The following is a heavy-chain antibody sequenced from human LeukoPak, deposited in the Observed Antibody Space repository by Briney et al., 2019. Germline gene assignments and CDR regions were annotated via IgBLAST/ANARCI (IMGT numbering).Heavy chain of an antibody. CDR2: IYYSGST. D-gene: IGHD2-2*01. J-gene: IGHJ4*02. Sequence: SETLSLTCTVSGGSISGYYWSWIRQPPGKGLEWIGYIYYSGSTNYNPSLKSRVTISVDTSKNQFSLKLSSVTAADTAVYYCASLGYCSSTSCPEQYYFDYWGQGTLVTVSS. CDR1: GGSISGYY. V-gene: IGHV4-59*01. CDR3: ASLGYCSSTSCPEQYYFDY.